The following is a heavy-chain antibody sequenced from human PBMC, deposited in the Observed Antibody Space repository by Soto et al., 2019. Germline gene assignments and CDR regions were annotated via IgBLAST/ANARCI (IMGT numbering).Heavy chain of an antibody. D-gene: IGHD1-26*01. Sequence: GSLRLSCAASGFTFSSYWMSWVRQAPGKGLEWVANIKQDGSEKYYVDSVKGRFTISRDNAKNSLYLQMNSLRAEDTAVYYCAKNGRVLWELLTRLLSFDYWGQGTLVTVSS. CDR2: IKQDGSEK. CDR3: AKNGRVLWELLTRLLSFDY. J-gene: IGHJ4*02. CDR1: GFTFSSYW. V-gene: IGHV3-7*01.